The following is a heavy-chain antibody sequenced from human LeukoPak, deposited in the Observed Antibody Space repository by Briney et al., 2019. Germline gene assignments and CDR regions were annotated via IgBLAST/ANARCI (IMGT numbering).Heavy chain of an antibody. V-gene: IGHV1-18*01. CDR3: AREDCSGGSCYLNWFDL. CDR2: ISAYNGNT. J-gene: IGHJ5*02. Sequence: ASVKVTCKASGYTFTIYGISWVRQAPGQGLEWMGWISAYNGNTNYAQKLQGRVTMTTDTSTSTAYMELRSLRSDDTAVYYCAREDCSGGSCYLNWFDLWGQGTLVTVSS. D-gene: IGHD2-15*01. CDR1: GYTFTIYG.